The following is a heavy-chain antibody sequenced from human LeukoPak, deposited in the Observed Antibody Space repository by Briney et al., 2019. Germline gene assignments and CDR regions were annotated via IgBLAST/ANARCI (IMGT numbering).Heavy chain of an antibody. D-gene: IGHD3-10*01. J-gene: IGHJ4*02. Sequence: ASVKVSCKASGYTFTGDYVHWVRRAPGQGLEWMAWINPNNGDTNSAQKFQGRVTITRDTSISTVYMELSRLTSDNTAVYYCAREASGSYYSFFLDYWGQGTLVAVSS. V-gene: IGHV1-2*02. CDR2: INPNNGDT. CDR1: GYTFTGDY. CDR3: AREASGSYYSFFLDY.